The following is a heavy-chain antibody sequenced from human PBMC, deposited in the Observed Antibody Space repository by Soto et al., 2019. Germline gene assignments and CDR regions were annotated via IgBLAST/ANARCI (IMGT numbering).Heavy chain of an antibody. D-gene: IGHD5-18*01. V-gene: IGHV3-30-3*01. CDR3: ARDFGYSPSRLNYGMDV. J-gene: IGHJ6*02. CDR1: GFTFSSYA. CDR2: ISYDGSNK. Sequence: PGGSLRLSCAASGFTFSSYAMHWVRQAPGKGLEWVAVISYDGSNKYYADSVKGRFTISRDNSKNTLYLQMNSLRAEDTAVYYCARDFGYSPSRLNYGMDVWGQGSTVTVSS.